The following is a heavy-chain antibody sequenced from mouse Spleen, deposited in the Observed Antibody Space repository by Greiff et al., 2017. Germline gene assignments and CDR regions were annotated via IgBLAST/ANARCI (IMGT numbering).Heavy chain of an antibody. D-gene: IGHD4-1*01. CDR1: GYTFTSYG. CDR2: IYPRSGNT. J-gene: IGHJ3*01. CDR3: ARAPTGTGFAY. V-gene: IGHV1-81*01. Sequence: QVQLQQSGAELARPGASVTLSCKASGYTFTSYGISWVKQRTGQGLEWIGEIYPRSGNTYYNEKFKGKATLTADKSSSTAYMELRSLTSDDSAVYFCARAPTGTGFAYWGQGTLVTVSA.